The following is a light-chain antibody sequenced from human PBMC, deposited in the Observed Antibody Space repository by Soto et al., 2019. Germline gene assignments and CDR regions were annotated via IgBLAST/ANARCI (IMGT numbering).Light chain of an antibody. J-gene: IGLJ3*02. Sequence: SALTQPASVSGSPGQSIAISCTGTSSDVGGYNFVSWYQQHPGKVPEIIIFDVSNRPSGVSDRFSGSKSGNTASLTISGLQAEDEADYYCSSFSSSSTRVFGGGTKLTVL. V-gene: IGLV2-14*03. CDR3: SSFSSSSTRV. CDR1: SSDVGGYNF. CDR2: DVS.